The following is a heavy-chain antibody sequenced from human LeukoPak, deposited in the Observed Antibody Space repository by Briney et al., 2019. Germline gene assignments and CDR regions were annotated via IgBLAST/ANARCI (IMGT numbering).Heavy chain of an antibody. CDR2: VSYDGSNK. CDR3: AKDNGVTMVRGATRVGMDV. Sequence: GGSLRLSCAASGFTFSSYGMHWVRQAPGKGLEWVAVVSYDGSNKYYADSVKGRFTISRDNSKNTLYLQMNSLRAEDTAVYYCAKDNGVTMVRGATRVGMDVWGQGTTVTVSS. CDR1: GFTFSSYG. J-gene: IGHJ6*02. V-gene: IGHV3-30*18. D-gene: IGHD3-10*01.